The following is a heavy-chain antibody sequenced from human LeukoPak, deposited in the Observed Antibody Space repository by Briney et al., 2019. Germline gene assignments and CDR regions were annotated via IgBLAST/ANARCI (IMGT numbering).Heavy chain of an antibody. J-gene: IGHJ6*02. Sequence: GGSLRLSCVVSGFTFSSDWMTWVRQAPGKGLEWVSVITGSGGNTYYADSVKGRFTISKDNSKNTVYLQMSSLRVDDTAVYYCAEAASSSWPSYYYGMDVWGQGTTVTVSS. CDR2: ITGSGGNT. D-gene: IGHD6-13*01. CDR1: GFTFSSDW. V-gene: IGHV3-23*01. CDR3: AEAASSSWPSYYYGMDV.